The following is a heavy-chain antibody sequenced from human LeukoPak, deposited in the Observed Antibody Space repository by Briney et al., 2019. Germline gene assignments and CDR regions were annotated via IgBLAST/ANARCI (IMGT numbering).Heavy chain of an antibody. CDR2: IYYSGST. CDR1: GGSISSYY. J-gene: IGHJ4*02. Sequence: PSETLSLTCTVSGGSISSYYWGWIRQPPGKGLEWIGSIYYSGSTYYNPSLKSRVTISVDTSKNQFSLKLSSVTAADTAVYYCARFGIAARPFDYWGQGTLVTVSS. D-gene: IGHD6-6*01. V-gene: IGHV4-39*07. CDR3: ARFGIAARPFDY.